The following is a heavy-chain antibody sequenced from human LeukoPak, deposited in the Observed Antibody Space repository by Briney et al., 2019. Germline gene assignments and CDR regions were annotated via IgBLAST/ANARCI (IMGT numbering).Heavy chain of an antibody. CDR1: GGTFSSYA. CDR3: ARTLSLVGATFSDY. J-gene: IGHJ4*02. V-gene: IGHV1-69*13. CDR2: IIPIFGTA. D-gene: IGHD1-26*01. Sequence: SVKVSCKASGGTFSSYAISWVRQAPGQGLEWMGGIIPIFGTANYAQKFQGRVTITADESTSTAYMELSSLRSEDTAVYYCARTLSLVGATFSDYWGQGTLVTVSS.